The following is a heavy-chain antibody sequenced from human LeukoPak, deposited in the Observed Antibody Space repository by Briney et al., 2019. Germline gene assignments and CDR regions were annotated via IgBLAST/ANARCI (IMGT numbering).Heavy chain of an antibody. CDR3: TTDVMRTAAGSISYYFDY. Sequence: GGSLRLSCAASGFTFSNAWMSWVRQAPGKGLEWVGRIKSKTDGGTTDYAAPVKGRFTISRDDSKNTLYLQMNSLKTEDTAVYYCTTDVMRTAAGSISYYFDYWGQGTLVTVSS. D-gene: IGHD6-13*01. V-gene: IGHV3-15*01. J-gene: IGHJ4*02. CDR1: GFTFSNAW. CDR2: IKSKTDGGTT.